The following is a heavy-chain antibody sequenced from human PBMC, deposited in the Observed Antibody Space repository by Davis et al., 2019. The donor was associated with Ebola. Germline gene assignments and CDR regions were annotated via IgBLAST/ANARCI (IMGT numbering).Heavy chain of an antibody. CDR3: ARGYAWFSDY. D-gene: IGHD3-10*01. J-gene: IGHJ4*02. Sequence: GESLKISCAASGFTFSSYWMHWVRQAPGKGLVWVSRINSDGSSTSYADSVKGRFTISRDNAKNTLYLQMNSLRAEDTAVYYCARGYAWFSDYWGQGTLVTVHS. CDR1: GFTFSSYW. CDR2: INSDGSST. V-gene: IGHV3-74*01.